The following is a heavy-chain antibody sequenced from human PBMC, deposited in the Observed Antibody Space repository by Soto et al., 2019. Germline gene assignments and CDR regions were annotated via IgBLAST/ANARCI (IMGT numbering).Heavy chain of an antibody. CDR3: ATIVGANDY. CDR1: GGSIYTYS. D-gene: IGHD1-26*01. CDR2: IYSSGSA. V-gene: IGHV4-4*07. J-gene: IGHJ4*02. Sequence: SETLSLTCTVSGGSIYTYSWTWLRQPAGKGLEWIGHIYSSGSANYNPSLKSRVPMSVDTSKNQFSLKLNSVTAADTAVYYCATIVGANDYWGQGALVTVSS.